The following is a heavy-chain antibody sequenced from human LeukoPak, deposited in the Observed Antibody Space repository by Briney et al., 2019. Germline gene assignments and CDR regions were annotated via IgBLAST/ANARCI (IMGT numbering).Heavy chain of an antibody. J-gene: IGHJ4*02. Sequence: SETLSLTCAVYGGSFSGYYWSWIRQPPGKGLEWIGEINHGGSTSYNTSLKSRVTISQDMSKNHFSLKLSSVTAADTAMYFCARNYDILTGYYTLDYWGQGTLVTVSS. D-gene: IGHD3-9*01. CDR2: INHGGST. CDR1: GGSFSGYY. V-gene: IGHV4-34*01. CDR3: ARNYDILTGYYTLDY.